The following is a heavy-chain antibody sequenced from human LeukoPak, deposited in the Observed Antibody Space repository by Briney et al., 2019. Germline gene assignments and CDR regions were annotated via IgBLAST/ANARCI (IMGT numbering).Heavy chain of an antibody. D-gene: IGHD1-26*01. CDR1: GFTFSSYW. Sequence: GGSLRLSCAASGFTFSSYWMHWVRQAPGKGLVWVSRISSDGSSTTYADSVKGRFTTSRDNAKNTLYLQMNSLRAEDTALYYCAKAVGYSGSREYYIDYWGQGTLVTVSS. CDR3: AKAVGYSGSREYYIDY. CDR2: ISSDGSST. J-gene: IGHJ4*02. V-gene: IGHV3-74*01.